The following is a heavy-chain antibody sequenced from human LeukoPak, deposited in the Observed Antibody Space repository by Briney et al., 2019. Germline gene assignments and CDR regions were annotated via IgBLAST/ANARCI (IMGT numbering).Heavy chain of an antibody. CDR3: ARDLQIAVAGTGPFDI. CDR2: IYTSGST. D-gene: IGHD6-19*01. CDR1: GGSISSFY. J-gene: IGHJ3*02. V-gene: IGHV4-4*07. Sequence: SETLSFTSTVPGGSISSFYWSWIRQRAGKGLEWIGRIYTSGSTNYNPSLKSRVTMSVDTSKNQFSLKLSSVTAADTAVYYCARDLQIAVAGTGPFDIWGQGTMVTVSS.